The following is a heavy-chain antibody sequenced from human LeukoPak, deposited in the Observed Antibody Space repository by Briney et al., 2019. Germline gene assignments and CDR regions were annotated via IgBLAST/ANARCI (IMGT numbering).Heavy chain of an antibody. Sequence: ASVKVSCKASGGTFSSYAISWVRQAPGQGLEWMGGIIPISGTANYAQKFQGRVTITADKSTSTAFMELSSLRSEDTAVYYCASLCCGSYYMDVWGKGTTVTVSS. CDR3: ASLCCGSYYMDV. V-gene: IGHV1-69*06. CDR2: IIPISGTA. D-gene: IGHD2-15*01. CDR1: GGTFSSYA. J-gene: IGHJ6*03.